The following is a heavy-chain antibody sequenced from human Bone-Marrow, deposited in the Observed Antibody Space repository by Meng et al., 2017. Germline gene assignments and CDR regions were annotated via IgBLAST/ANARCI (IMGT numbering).Heavy chain of an antibody. V-gene: IGHV4-4*02. CDR2: IYHDGST. CDR3: ARAAYDIWSGYAP. CDR1: GASISSSHW. J-gene: IGHJ5*02. D-gene: IGHD3-3*01. Sequence: VAVQEWGPGLGKPSGPLSLTFAVSGASISSSHWWGWVRQPPGKGLEWIGEIYHDGSTNYTPSLKSRVTISVDKSKNQFSLKLSSVTAADTAVYYCARAAYDIWSGYAPWGQGSLVTVSS.